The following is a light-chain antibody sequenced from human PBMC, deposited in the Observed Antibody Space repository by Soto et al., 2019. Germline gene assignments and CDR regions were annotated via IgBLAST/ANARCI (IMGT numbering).Light chain of an antibody. V-gene: IGKV3-15*01. J-gene: IGKJ1*01. Sequence: EIVMTQSPATLSLSPGERATLSCRASQSVSSNLAWYQQKPGRAPRLLIYGASTRVTGVPARFSGSGSGTEFTLTIRSLQSEDFAVYYCQQYNNWPPWAFGQGTKVEIK. CDR2: GAS. CDR3: QQYNNWPPWA. CDR1: QSVSSN.